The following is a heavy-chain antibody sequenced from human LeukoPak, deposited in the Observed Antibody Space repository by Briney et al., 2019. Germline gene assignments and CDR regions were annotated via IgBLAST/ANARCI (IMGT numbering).Heavy chain of an antibody. J-gene: IGHJ4*02. CDR1: GFTFSSYS. Sequence: PGGSLRLSCAASGFTFSSYSMNWVRQAPGKGLEWVSSISSSSSYIYYADSVKGRFTISRDNAKNSLYLQMNRLRAEDTAVYYCARVTRYFDWLYFDYWGQGTLVTVSS. D-gene: IGHD3-9*01. V-gene: IGHV3-21*01. CDR3: ARVTRYFDWLYFDY. CDR2: ISSSSSYI.